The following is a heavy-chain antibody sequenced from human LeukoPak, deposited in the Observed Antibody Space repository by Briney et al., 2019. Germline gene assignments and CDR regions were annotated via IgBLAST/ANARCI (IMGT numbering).Heavy chain of an antibody. CDR1: GFTFSSYS. CDR2: ISSRSSYI. J-gene: IGHJ4*02. CDR3: ARDQSGSLDY. Sequence: PGGSLRLSCAASGFTFSSYSMNWVRQAPGKGLEWVSSISSRSSYIYYADSVKGRFTISRDNAKNSLYLQMNSLRADDTAIYYCARDQSGSLDYWGQGTLVTVSA. V-gene: IGHV3-21*06. D-gene: IGHD1-26*01.